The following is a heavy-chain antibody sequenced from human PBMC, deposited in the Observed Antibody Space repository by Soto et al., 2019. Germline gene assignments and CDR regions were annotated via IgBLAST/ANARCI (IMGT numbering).Heavy chain of an antibody. CDR3: ARQIGYSSAFYYYYYMDV. CDR1: GGSISSYY. Sequence: QVQLQESGPGLVKPSETLSLTCTVSGGSISSYYWSWIRQPPGKGLEWIGYIYYSGSTNYNPSLKSRVTIAVDTAKNQFSLKLSSVTAADTAVYYCARQIGYSSAFYYYYYMDVWGKGTTVTVSS. J-gene: IGHJ6*03. D-gene: IGHD6-25*01. CDR2: IYYSGST. V-gene: IGHV4-59*08.